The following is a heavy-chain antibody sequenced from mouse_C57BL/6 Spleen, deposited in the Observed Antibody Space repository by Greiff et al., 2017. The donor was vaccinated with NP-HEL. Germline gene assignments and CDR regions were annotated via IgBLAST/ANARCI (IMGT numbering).Heavy chain of an antibody. D-gene: IGHD1-1*01. Sequence: EVQLQQSGPELVKPGASVKISCKASGYTFTDYYMNWVKQSHGKSLEWIGDINPNNGGTSYNQKFKGKATLTVDKYSSTAYMELRSLTSEDAAVYYGARMGGLRFDVWGTGTTVTVSS. CDR2: INPNNGGT. J-gene: IGHJ1*03. V-gene: IGHV1-26*01. CDR3: ARMGGLRFDV. CDR1: GYTFTDYY.